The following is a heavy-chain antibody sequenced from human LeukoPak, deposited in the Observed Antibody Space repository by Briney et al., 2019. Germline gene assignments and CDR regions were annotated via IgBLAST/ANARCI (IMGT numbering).Heavy chain of an antibody. V-gene: IGHV1-2*06. CDR2: INPNTGGT. CDR1: GYTFTAYY. J-gene: IGHJ3*02. Sequence: ASVKVSCKASGYTFTAYYMHWVRQAPGQGLEWMGRINPNTGGTNYAQRFQGRVTMTRDTSISTAYMELNRLTSDDTAVYYCARQLSPYAFDIWGQGTEVTVSS. D-gene: IGHD5-18*01. CDR3: ARQLSPYAFDI.